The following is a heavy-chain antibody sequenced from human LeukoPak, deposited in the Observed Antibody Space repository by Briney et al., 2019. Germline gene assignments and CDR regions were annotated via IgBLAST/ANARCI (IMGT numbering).Heavy chain of an antibody. D-gene: IGHD3-3*01. J-gene: IGHJ4*02. Sequence: SETLSLTCAVSGYSISSGYYWGWIRQPPGKGLEWIGSISHSGSTYYNPSLKSRVTISVDTSKNQFSLKLSSVTAADTAVYYCARHAPGDFWSGYYPLYFHYWGQGTLVTVSS. CDR2: ISHSGST. CDR1: GYSISSGYY. V-gene: IGHV4-38-2*01. CDR3: ARHAPGDFWSGYYPLYFHY.